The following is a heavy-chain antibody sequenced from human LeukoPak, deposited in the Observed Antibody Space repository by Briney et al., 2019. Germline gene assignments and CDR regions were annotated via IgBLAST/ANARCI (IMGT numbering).Heavy chain of an antibody. D-gene: IGHD6-19*01. V-gene: IGHV3-30*02. J-gene: IGHJ4*02. Sequence: GSLRLSCAASGFTFSSYGMHWVRQAPGKGLEWVAFIRYDGSNKYYADSVKGRFTISRDNTKNTLYLQMNSLRAEDTAVYYCARVRRLGYSSGWVNFDYWGQGTLVTVSS. CDR1: GFTFSSYG. CDR2: IRYDGSNK. CDR3: ARVRRLGYSSGWVNFDY.